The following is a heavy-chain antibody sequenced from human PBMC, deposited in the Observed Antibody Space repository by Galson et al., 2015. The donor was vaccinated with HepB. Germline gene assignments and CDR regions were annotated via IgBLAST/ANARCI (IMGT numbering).Heavy chain of an antibody. V-gene: IGHV1-69-2*01. CDR1: GYTFTDYF. J-gene: IGHJ4*02. Sequence: VKVSCKVSGYTFTDYFIHWVHQAPGKGLEWMGPVDPAAGETLYADEFQGRVTITADRSTGTAYMELSSLRSEDTAVYYCATDPKGGAIHWGQGTLVTVSS. CDR3: ATDPKGGAIH. CDR2: VDPAAGET. D-gene: IGHD3-16*02.